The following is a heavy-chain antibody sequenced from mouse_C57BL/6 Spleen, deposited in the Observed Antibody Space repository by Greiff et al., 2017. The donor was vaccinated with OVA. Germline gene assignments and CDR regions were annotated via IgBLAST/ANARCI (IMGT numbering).Heavy chain of an antibody. CDR1: GYAFSSSW. Sequence: QVQLQQSGPELVKPGASVKISCKASGYAFSSSWMNWVKQRPGKGLEWIGRIYPGDGDTNYNGKFKGKATLTADKSSSTAYMQLSSLTSEDSAVYFCARLITTVNAMDYWGQGTSVTVSS. D-gene: IGHD1-1*01. V-gene: IGHV1-82*01. J-gene: IGHJ4*01. CDR3: ARLITTVNAMDY. CDR2: IYPGDGDT.